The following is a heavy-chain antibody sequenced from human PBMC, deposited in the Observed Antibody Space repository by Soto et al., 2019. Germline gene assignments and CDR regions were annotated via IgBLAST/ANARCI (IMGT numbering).Heavy chain of an antibody. CDR2: IRSKANSYAT. V-gene: IGHV3-73*02. CDR1: GFTFSGSA. D-gene: IGHD3-10*01. CDR3: WSLRGVSFGMYV. J-gene: IGHJ6*02. Sequence: EVQLVESGGGLVQPGGSLKLSCAASGFTFSGSAMHWVRQASGKGLEWVGRIRSKANSYATAYAASVKGRFTISRDDSKNTAYLQMNSLKTEDTAVYYCWSLRGVSFGMYVWGQGTTVTVSS.